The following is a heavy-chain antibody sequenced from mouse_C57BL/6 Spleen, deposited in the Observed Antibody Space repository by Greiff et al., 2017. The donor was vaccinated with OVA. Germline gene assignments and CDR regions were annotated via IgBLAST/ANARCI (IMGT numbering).Heavy chain of an antibody. V-gene: IGHV14-3*01. J-gene: IGHJ4*01. CDR2: IDPANGNT. CDR1: GFNIKNTY. Sequence: VQLKESVAELVRPGASVKLSCTASGFNIKNTYMHWVKQRPEQGLEWIGRIDPANGNTKYAPKFQGKATITADTSSNTAYLQLSGLTSEDTAIYYCARAHYSGGYYAMDYWGQGTSVTVSS. CDR3: ARAHYSGGYYAMDY. D-gene: IGHD2-12*01.